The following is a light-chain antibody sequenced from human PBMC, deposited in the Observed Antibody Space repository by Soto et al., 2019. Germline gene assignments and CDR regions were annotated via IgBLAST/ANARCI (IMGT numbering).Light chain of an antibody. CDR2: GAS. J-gene: IGKJ4*01. CDR3: QQYDNWPLT. V-gene: IGKV3-15*01. Sequence: EIVMTQSPATLSVSPGERATLSCRASQSVSSNLAWYQQKSGQTPRLLIYGASTRATDIPARFSGSGSGTEFTLSISSLQSEDFAVYYCQQYDNWPLTFGGGTKVEFK. CDR1: QSVSSN.